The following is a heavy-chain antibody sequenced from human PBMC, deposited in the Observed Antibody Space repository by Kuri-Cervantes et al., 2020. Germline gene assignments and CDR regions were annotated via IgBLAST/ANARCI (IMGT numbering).Heavy chain of an antibody. CDR2: ISAYNGNT. Sequence: ASVKVSCKASGYTFTSYGTSWVRQAPGQGLEWMGWISAYNGNTNYAQKLQGRVTMTTDTSTSTAYMELRSLRSDDTAVYYCARGRMVRGVTSLIDYWGQGTLVTVSS. D-gene: IGHD3-10*01. CDR1: GYTFTSYG. V-gene: IGHV1-18*01. J-gene: IGHJ4*02. CDR3: ARGRMVRGVTSLIDY.